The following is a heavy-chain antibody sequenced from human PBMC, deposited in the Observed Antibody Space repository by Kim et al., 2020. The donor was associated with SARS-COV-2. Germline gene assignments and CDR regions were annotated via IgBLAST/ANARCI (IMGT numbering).Heavy chain of an antibody. D-gene: IGHD3-16*01. CDR3: ARDLGWGFNWFDP. V-gene: IGHV4-39*07. J-gene: IGHJ5*02. CDR2: IHNSGTT. CDR1: GGSISSSNYY. Sequence: SETLSLTCTVSGGSISSSNYYWGWIRQPPGKGLEWIGGIHNSGTTYYNPSLKSLVTMSEDTSKKQFSLKLIPVTAADTAVYYCARDLGWGFNWFDPWGQGTLVTVSS.